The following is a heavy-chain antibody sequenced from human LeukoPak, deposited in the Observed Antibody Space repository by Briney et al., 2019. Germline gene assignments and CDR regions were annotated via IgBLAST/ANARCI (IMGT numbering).Heavy chain of an antibody. CDR1: GVSIRSGSYY. CDR3: ARDALGYCSGGSCYQIGAFDI. V-gene: IGHV4-61*02. CDR2: IYTSGTT. J-gene: IGHJ3*02. Sequence: SETLSLTCNVSGVSIRSGSYYWSWIRQPAGKGLEWIGRIYTSGTTNYNPSLKSRVTISVGTSKSQFSLKLSSVTAADTAVYYCARDALGYCSGGSCYQIGAFDIWGQGTMVTVSS. D-gene: IGHD2-15*01.